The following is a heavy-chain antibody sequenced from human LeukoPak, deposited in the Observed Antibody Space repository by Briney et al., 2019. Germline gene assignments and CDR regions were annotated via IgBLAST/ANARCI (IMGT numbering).Heavy chain of an antibody. CDR3: AREPMVRGVYPVLYMDV. J-gene: IGHJ6*03. V-gene: IGHV4-59*01. CDR2: IFYSGYT. CDR1: GGSIRGYY. D-gene: IGHD3-10*01. Sequence: SETLSLTCTVSGGSIRGYYWSWIRQPPGKGLEWIGDIFYSGYTNYNPSLKSRVSISVDTSKNQFSLRLSSVTAADTAVYYCAREPMVRGVYPVLYMDVWGKGTTVTVSS.